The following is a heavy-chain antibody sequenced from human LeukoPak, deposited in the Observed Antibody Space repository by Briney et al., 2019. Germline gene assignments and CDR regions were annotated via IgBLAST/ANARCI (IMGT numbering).Heavy chain of an antibody. CDR3: ARDHVVDGLVFDY. V-gene: IGHV3-7*01. J-gene: IGHJ4*02. D-gene: IGHD2-15*01. Sequence: GGSLRLSCAASGFTFSSHWMSRVRQAPGKGLEWVANINQYGSERNYVDSVKGRFTISRDNAQSSLYLQMNSLRAEDTAIYYCARDHVVDGLVFDYWGQGTLVTVSS. CDR1: GFTFSSHW. CDR2: INQYGSER.